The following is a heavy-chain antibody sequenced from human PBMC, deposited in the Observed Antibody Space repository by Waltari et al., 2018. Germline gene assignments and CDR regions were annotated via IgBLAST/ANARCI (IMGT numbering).Heavy chain of an antibody. J-gene: IGHJ3*01. D-gene: IGHD3-16*01. Sequence: EVQLLQSGGGLVQPGGSLRLSCAASGSTFSSYSMSWFRQAPGRGLESVPAIVGVRQTPHYADSVKGRFSISRGNAQSPLSLQVSSLRAEDSAVYYCAKRLLGPQVGAFDVWGQATMATVSS. CDR3: AKRLLGPQVGAFDV. V-gene: IGHV3-23*01. CDR1: GSTFSSYS. CDR2: IVGVRQTP.